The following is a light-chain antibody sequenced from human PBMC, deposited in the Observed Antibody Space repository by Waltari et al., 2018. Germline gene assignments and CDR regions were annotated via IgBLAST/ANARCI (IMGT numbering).Light chain of an antibody. CDR2: DTS. CDR1: QSVTNY. J-gene: IGKJ4*01. Sequence: DTVLTQSPAILSLSPGERAPLSCRASQSVTNYLAWYQQKPGQAPRLLIYDTSNRATGIPARFSGSGFGTDFTLTISSLEPEDFAVYYCQQRRDWPLTFGGGTKVEIK. V-gene: IGKV3-11*01. CDR3: QQRRDWPLT.